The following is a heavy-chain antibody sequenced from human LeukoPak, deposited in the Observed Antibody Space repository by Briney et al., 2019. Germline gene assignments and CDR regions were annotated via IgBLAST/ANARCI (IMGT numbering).Heavy chain of an antibody. CDR3: ASYSYDYVWGSYRYYYYYGMDV. CDR2: IIPIFGTA. V-gene: IGHV1-69*13. J-gene: IGHJ6*02. D-gene: IGHD3-16*02. CDR1: GGTFSSYA. Sequence: SVKVSCKASGGTFSSYAISWVRQAPGQGLEWMGGIIPIFGTANYAQKFQGRVTITADESTSTAYMELSSLRSEDTAVYYCASYSYDYVWGSYRYYYYYGMDVWGQGTTVTVSS.